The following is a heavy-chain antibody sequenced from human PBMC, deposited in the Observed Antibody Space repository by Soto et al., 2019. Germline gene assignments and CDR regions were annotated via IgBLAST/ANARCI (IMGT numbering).Heavy chain of an antibody. J-gene: IGHJ4*02. CDR3: ARGINAAAPGTLSY. CDR2: MHYSGST. D-gene: IGHD6-13*01. V-gene: IGHV4-39*01. Sequence: SETLSLTCTVSGDSFRSSDYYWGWIRQPPNKGLEWIGSMHYSGSTFYNPSLRSRVTISVATSKNQISLKLTSVTAADTAVYYCARGINAAAPGTLSYWGPGTLVTVSS. CDR1: GDSFRSSDYY.